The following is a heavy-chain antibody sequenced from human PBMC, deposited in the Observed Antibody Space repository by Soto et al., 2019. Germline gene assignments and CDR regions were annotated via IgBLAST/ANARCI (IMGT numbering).Heavy chain of an antibody. CDR3: ARGARVMATISRLYYFDY. Sequence: QVQLVQSGAEVKKPGASVKVSCKASGYTFTSYYMHWVRQAPGQGLEWMGIINPSGGSTSYAQKFQGRVTMTRDTSTSTVYMELSSLRSEDTAVYYCARGARVMATISRLYYFDYWGQGTLVTVSS. CDR2: INPSGGST. CDR1: GYTFTSYY. J-gene: IGHJ4*02. D-gene: IGHD2-21*01. V-gene: IGHV1-46*01.